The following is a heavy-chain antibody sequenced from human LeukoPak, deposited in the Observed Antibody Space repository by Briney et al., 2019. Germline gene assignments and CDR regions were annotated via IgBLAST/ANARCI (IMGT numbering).Heavy chain of an antibody. V-gene: IGHV4-34*01. Sequence: GSLRLSCAASGFTFSSYAMSWIRQPPGKGLEWIGEINHSGSTNYNPSLKSRVTISVDTSKNQFSLKLSSVTAADTAVYYCARQVTEFDYWGQGTLITVSS. CDR1: GFTFSSYA. D-gene: IGHD2-21*02. CDR3: ARQVTEFDY. J-gene: IGHJ4*02. CDR2: INHSGST.